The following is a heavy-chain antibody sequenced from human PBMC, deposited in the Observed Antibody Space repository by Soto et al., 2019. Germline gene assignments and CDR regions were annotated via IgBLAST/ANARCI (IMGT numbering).Heavy chain of an antibody. D-gene: IGHD2-2*01. V-gene: IGHV3-15*05. CDR3: TTGGSYHLFLSLLDY. CDR1: GFTFNDAW. Sequence: VGSLRLSCAASGFTFNDAWMSWARQVPGKGLEWVGRIKSKTDGGTTDYAAPVKGRFTVSRDDSKNTLYLQMNSLKTEDTAVYYCTTGGSYHLFLSLLDYWGRGTLVTVSS. J-gene: IGHJ4*02. CDR2: IKSKTDGGTT.